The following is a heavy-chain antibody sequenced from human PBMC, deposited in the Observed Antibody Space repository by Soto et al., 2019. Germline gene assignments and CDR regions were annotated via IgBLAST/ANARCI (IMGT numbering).Heavy chain of an antibody. V-gene: IGHV1-69*06. CDR2: IIPIFGTA. D-gene: IGHD2-2*03. Sequence: QVQLVQSGAEVKKPGSSVKVSCKASGGTFSSYAISWVRQAPGQGLEWMGGIIPIFGTANYAQKFQGRVTITADKSTSTAYMELSSLRSEDTAVYYCASPGYCSSTSCYSASYYYDGMDVWGQGTTVPVSS. CDR1: GGTFSSYA. CDR3: ASPGYCSSTSCYSASYYYDGMDV. J-gene: IGHJ6*02.